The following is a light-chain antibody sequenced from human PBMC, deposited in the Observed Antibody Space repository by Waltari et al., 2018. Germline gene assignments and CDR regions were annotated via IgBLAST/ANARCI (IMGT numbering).Light chain of an antibody. V-gene: IGLV2-23*02. CDR2: EVN. CDR3: CSYAGSNTVL. J-gene: IGLJ2*01. Sequence: QSALTQPASVSGSPEQSITISCTGTSSDVGSYNLVSWYQQHPGKAPKLMISEVNERPSGASIRFSGSKSGNTAFLTISGLQAEDEADYYCCSYAGSNTVLFGGGTKLTVL. CDR1: SSDVGSYNL.